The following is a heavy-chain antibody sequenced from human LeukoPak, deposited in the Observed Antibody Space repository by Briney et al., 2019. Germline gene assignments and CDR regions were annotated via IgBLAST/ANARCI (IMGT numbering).Heavy chain of an antibody. J-gene: IGHJ4*02. CDR2: INHSGST. V-gene: IGHV4-34*01. Sequence: SETLSLTCAVYGGSFSGYYWSWIRQPPGKGLEWIGEINHSGSTNYNPSLKSRVTISVDKSKNQFSLKLSSVTAADTAVYYCARDRRLAREYYFDYWGQGTLVTVSS. CDR1: GGSFSGYY. CDR3: ARDRRLAREYYFDY. D-gene: IGHD3-16*01.